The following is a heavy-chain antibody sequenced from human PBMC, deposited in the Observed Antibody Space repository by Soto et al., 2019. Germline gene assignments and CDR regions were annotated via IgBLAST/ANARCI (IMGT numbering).Heavy chain of an antibody. CDR1: GFTFTSYS. CDR2: IRGTT. J-gene: IGHJ3*02. Sequence: EVQLVESGGGLVQPGGSLRLSCAASGFTFTSYSMNWVRQAPGKGLEWVSYIRGTTHYADSVKGRFTISRDNARSSLYLQMNSLRADDTAEYYCARDDSFAFDIWGQGTMVTVSS. V-gene: IGHV3-48*01. CDR3: ARDDSFAFDI. D-gene: IGHD2-21*01.